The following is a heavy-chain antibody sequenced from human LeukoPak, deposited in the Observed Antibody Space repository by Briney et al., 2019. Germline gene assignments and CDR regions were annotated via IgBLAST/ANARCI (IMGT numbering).Heavy chain of an antibody. Sequence: GGSLRISCEASGFTFSSYGMHWVRQAPGKGPEWVALIRFDGTNKYYADSVKGRFTISRDNSKNTLDLQMNSLRAEDTALYYCAKDLSVAVAGKRFDYWGQGTLVTVSS. CDR1: GFTFSSYG. V-gene: IGHV3-30*02. J-gene: IGHJ4*02. CDR3: AKDLSVAVAGKRFDY. D-gene: IGHD6-19*01. CDR2: IRFDGTNK.